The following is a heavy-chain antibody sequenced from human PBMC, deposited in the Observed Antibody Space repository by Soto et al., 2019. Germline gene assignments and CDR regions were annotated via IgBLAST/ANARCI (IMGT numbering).Heavy chain of an antibody. D-gene: IGHD3-10*01. Sequence: ISYQVSGYTLTELYMHCVRHTPKKRLEWMGGIIPIFGTANYAQKFQGRVTITADESTSTAYMELSSLRSEDTAVYYCAIMGVLLWFGYYYYGMDVWGQGTTVTVSS. V-gene: IGHV1-69*01. CDR2: IIPIFGTA. CDR1: GYTLTELY. J-gene: IGHJ6*02. CDR3: AIMGVLLWFGYYYYGMDV.